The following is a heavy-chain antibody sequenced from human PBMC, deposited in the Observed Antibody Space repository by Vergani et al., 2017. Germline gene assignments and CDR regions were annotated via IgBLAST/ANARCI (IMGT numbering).Heavy chain of an antibody. CDR3: GRVADFYGLGGRLLDL. Sequence: QVRLQESGPGLVKPSETLSLTCSVSGSSISGYYLSWIRQPPGKELEWIGYMYHSGSTNYNPSLETRVTISGDTSKNQFSLKLTAVTAAETAVYYCGRVADFYGLGGRLLDLWGQGILVTVSS. V-gene: IGHV4-59*01. J-gene: IGHJ5*02. CDR1: GSSISGYY. CDR2: MYHSGST. D-gene: IGHD3-10*01.